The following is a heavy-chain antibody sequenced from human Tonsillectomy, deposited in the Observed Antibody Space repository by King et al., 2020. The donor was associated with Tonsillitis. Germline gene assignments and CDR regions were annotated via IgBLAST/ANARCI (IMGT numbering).Heavy chain of an antibody. V-gene: IGHV3-48*01. J-gene: IGHJ4*02. D-gene: IGHD3-3*01. CDR3: TRNFWSGGTEGC. CDR1: GFTFNSYG. Sequence: VQLVESGGGLVQPGGSLRLSCAASGFTFNSYGMNWVRQAPGKGLEWIAYISSSSNFIYYAASMKGRFTISRDNARNSLYLQMSSLRAEDTAVYYCTRNFWSGGTEGCWGQGTLVTVSS. CDR2: ISSSSNFI.